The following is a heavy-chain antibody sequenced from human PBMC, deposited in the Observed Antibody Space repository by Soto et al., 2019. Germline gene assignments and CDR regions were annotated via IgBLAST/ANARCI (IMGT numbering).Heavy chain of an antibody. CDR1: GGSISSGGYS. J-gene: IGHJ4*02. Sequence: PSETLSLTCAVSGGSISSGGYSWSLIRQTPGKGLEWIGYVYSSGRTNYNPSLKSRVTISVDTSKKQFSLRLTSVTAADTAVYYCATSAGKNFFDYWGQGTLVTVSS. D-gene: IGHD3-10*01. CDR2: VYSSGRT. CDR3: ATSAGKNFFDY. V-gene: IGHV4-61*08.